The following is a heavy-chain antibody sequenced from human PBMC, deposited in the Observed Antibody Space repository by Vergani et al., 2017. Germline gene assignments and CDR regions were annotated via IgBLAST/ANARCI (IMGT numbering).Heavy chain of an antibody. CDR3: VRVPLIRRGSGNYGINNYHGMDV. V-gene: IGHV3-7*01. D-gene: IGHD3-10*01. CDR1: GFISSSYW. CDR2: VNQDGSGK. J-gene: IGHJ6*02. Sequence: EGQLVESGGDWVQRGGSLRLSCAASGFISSSYWMSWVRQAPGKGLEGVANVNQDGSGKYYVDSVRGRFTSSRDNAKNSIYLQMNSLRAEDTAVYFCVRVPLIRRGSGNYGINNYHGMDVWGQGTTVIVSS.